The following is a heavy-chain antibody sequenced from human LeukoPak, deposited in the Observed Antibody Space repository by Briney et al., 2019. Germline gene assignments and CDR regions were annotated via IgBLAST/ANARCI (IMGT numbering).Heavy chain of an antibody. CDR3: ARVPSWTITGTLVVRFDP. D-gene: IGHD1-7*01. CDR1: GYTFTGYY. J-gene: IGHJ5*02. Sequence: GASVKVSCKASGYTFTGYYMHWVRQAPGQGLEWMGWINPNSGGTNYAQKFQGRVTMTRDTSISTAYMEPSRLRSDDTAVYYCARVPSWTITGTLVVRFDPWGQGTLVTVSS. CDR2: INPNSGGT. V-gene: IGHV1-2*02.